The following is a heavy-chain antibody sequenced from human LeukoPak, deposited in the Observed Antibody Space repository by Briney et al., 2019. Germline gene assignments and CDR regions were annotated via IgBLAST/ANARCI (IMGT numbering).Heavy chain of an antibody. Sequence: ASVKVSCKASGYTFASYYMHWVRQAPGQGLEWMGIINPSGGSTSYAQKFQGRVTMTRDMSTSTVYMELSTLRSEDTAVYYCARTFLDYDSPDYWGQGTLVTVSS. V-gene: IGHV1-46*01. CDR2: INPSGGST. D-gene: IGHD3-22*01. CDR3: ARTFLDYDSPDY. CDR1: GYTFASYY. J-gene: IGHJ4*02.